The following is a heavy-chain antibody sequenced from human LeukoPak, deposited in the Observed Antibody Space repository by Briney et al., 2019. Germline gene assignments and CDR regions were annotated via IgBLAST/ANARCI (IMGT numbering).Heavy chain of an antibody. CDR3: ARTVGATTLDY. Sequence: PSETLSLTCTVSGGSISSYYWSWLRQPPGKGLEWIGYIYYSGSTNYNPSLKSRVTISVDTSKNQFSLKLSSVTAAGTAVYYCARTVGATTLDYWGQGTLVTVSS. CDR1: GGSISSYY. V-gene: IGHV4-59*01. CDR2: IYYSGST. J-gene: IGHJ4*02. D-gene: IGHD1-26*01.